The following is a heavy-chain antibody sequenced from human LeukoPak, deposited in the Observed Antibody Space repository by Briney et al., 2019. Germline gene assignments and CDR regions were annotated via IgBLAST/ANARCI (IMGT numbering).Heavy chain of an antibody. V-gene: IGHV1-18*01. D-gene: IGHD3-9*01. CDR1: GYTFTSYG. CDR3: ASVRLTGDLRDRAREIYAFDI. J-gene: IGHJ3*02. Sequence: GASVKVSCKASGYTFTSYGISWVRQAPGQGLEWMGWISAYNGNTNYAQKLQGRVTITTDESTSTAYMELSSLRSEDTAVYYCASVRLTGDLRDRAREIYAFDIWGQGTMVTVSS. CDR2: ISAYNGNT.